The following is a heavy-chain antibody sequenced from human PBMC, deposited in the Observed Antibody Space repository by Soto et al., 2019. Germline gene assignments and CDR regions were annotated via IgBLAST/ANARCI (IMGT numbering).Heavy chain of an antibody. D-gene: IGHD3-10*01. Sequence: SETLSLTCTVSGGSITGYYWSWIRQPPGKGLEWIGCILYTGTTNYNPSLKSRVTISVDTSKNQFSLKLTSVTAADTAVYYCARHGRASSRQRYFAYWGQGALVTVSS. CDR3: ARHGRASSRQRYFAY. CDR2: ILYTGTT. CDR1: GGSITGYY. V-gene: IGHV4-59*08. J-gene: IGHJ4*02.